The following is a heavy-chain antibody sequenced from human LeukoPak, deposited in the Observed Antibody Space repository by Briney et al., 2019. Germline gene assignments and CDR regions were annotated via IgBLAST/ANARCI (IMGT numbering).Heavy chain of an antibody. V-gene: IGHV4-59*01. D-gene: IGHD6-6*01. J-gene: IGHJ5*02. CDR2: IYYSGST. CDR1: GGSFSGYY. Sequence: PSETLSLTCAVYGGSFSGYYWSWIRQPPGKGLEWIGYIYYSGSTNYNPSLKSRVTISVDTSKNQFSLKLSSVTAADTAVYYCARSHSSSLPFDPWGQGTLVTVSS. CDR3: ARSHSSSLPFDP.